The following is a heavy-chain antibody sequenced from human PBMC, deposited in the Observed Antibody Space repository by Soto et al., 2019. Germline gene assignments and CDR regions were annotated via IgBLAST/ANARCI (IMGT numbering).Heavy chain of an antibody. CDR3: ASMPLVVPAAIGVYYYYGMDV. Sequence: QVQLVQSGAEVKKPGSSVKVSCKASGGTFSSYAISWVRQAPGQGLEWMGGIIPIFGTANYAQKFQGRVTITADESTSTVYMELSSLRSEDTAVYYCASMPLVVPAAIGVYYYYGMDVWGQGTTVTVSS. CDR2: IIPIFGTA. J-gene: IGHJ6*02. CDR1: GGTFSSYA. V-gene: IGHV1-69*01. D-gene: IGHD2-2*01.